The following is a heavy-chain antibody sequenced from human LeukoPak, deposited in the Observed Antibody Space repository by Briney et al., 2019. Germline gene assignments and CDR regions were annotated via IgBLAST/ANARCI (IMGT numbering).Heavy chain of an antibody. CDR2: ICYSGST. Sequence: SETLSLTCTVSGGSISSSSYYWGWIRQPPGKGLEWIGTICYSGSTFYNPSLKSRVTISVDTSKNQFSLNLSSVTAADTAVYYCARIGGSGWPRGKLDYWGQGTLVTVSS. CDR3: ARIGGSGWPRGKLDY. D-gene: IGHD6-19*01. CDR1: GGSISSSSYY. J-gene: IGHJ4*02. V-gene: IGHV4-39*07.